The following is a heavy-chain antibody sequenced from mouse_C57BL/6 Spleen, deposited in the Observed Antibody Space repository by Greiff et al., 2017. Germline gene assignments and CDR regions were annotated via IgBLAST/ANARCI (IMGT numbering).Heavy chain of an antibody. CDR1: GYTFTDYY. J-gene: IGHJ2*01. CDR2: INPNNGGT. V-gene: IGHV1-26*01. Sequence: VQLQQSGPELVKPGASVKISCKASGYTFTDYYMNWVKQSHGKSLEWIGDINPNNGGTSYNQKFKGKATLTVDQSSSTAYMELRSRTSEDSAVYYCARGGYDYDEGLAYFDYWGQGTTLTVSS. D-gene: IGHD2-4*01. CDR3: ARGGYDYDEGLAYFDY.